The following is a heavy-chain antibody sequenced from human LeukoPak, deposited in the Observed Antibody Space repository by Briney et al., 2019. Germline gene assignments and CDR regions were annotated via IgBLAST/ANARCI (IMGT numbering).Heavy chain of an antibody. CDR1: GFTFSSYA. Sequence: GGSLRLSCAASGFTFSSYAMSWVRQAPGKGLEWVSAISGSGGSTYYADSVKGRFTISRDNSKNTLYLQMNSLRAEDTAVYYCAKATLTFGGVIASMDVWGQGTAVTVSS. D-gene: IGHD3-16*02. V-gene: IGHV3-23*01. CDR3: AKATLTFGGVIASMDV. J-gene: IGHJ6*02. CDR2: ISGSGGST.